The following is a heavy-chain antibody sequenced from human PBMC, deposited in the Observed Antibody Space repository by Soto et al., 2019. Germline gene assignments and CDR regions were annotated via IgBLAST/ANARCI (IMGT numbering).Heavy chain of an antibody. CDR1: GGSISTYY. Sequence: PSETLSLTCTVSGGSISTYYWSRIRQPPGKGLEWIGYIYYSGSTNYNPSLKSRVTISVDTSKNQFSLKLSSVTAADTAVYYCARLPTYSDILTGLPPNPEWYYGMDVWGQGTTVTVSS. CDR2: IYYSGST. D-gene: IGHD3-9*01. J-gene: IGHJ6*02. V-gene: IGHV4-59*08. CDR3: ARLPTYSDILTGLPPNPEWYYGMDV.